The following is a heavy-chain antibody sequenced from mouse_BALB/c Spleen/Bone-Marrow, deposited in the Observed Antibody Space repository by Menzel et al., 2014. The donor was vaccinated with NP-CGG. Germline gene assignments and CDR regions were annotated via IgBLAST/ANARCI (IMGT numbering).Heavy chain of an antibody. Sequence: LSESGSALVRPGASVTLSCKASGYTFTNSWLHWPQQRPGQGLEWIGEIHPNSGNTNYNEKFKDKCTQTIDTSFSTCYVDVSNLRSEVSAVYYWARHHMYACYFDYWGQGTPPTDSS. CDR3: ARHHMYACYFDY. D-gene: IGHD2-14*01. J-gene: IGHJ2*01. V-gene: IGHV1S130*01. CDR1: GYTFTNSW. CDR2: IHPNSGNT.